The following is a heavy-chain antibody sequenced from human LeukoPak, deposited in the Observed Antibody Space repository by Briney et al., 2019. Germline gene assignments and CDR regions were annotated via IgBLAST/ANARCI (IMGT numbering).Heavy chain of an antibody. CDR3: ARGGSTGGFDY. Sequence: SETLSLTCAVSGGSISSSNWWSWVRQPPGKGLEWIGEIYHSGSTNYNPSLKSRVTISVDTSKNQFSLKLSSVTAADTAVYYCARGGSTGGFDYWGQGTLVTVSS. J-gene: IGHJ4*02. CDR1: GGSISSSNW. CDR2: IYHSGST. D-gene: IGHD4-11*01. V-gene: IGHV4-4*02.